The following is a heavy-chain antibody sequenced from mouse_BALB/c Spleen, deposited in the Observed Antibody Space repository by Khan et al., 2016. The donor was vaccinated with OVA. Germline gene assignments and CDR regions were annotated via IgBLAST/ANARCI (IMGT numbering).Heavy chain of an antibody. Sequence: EVQLVESGGGVVKPGGSLKLSCSASGFTFSSFAMSWVRQTPEKRLEWVATISSGGHYTFYPDSVKGRFTISRDNARNTLYLQMSSLRSEDTAMYYCARSLVDYYAMDYWGQGTSVTVPS. D-gene: IGHD2-2*01. V-gene: IGHV5-9-3*01. CDR2: ISSGGHYT. CDR3: ARSLVDYYAMDY. CDR1: GFTFSSFA. J-gene: IGHJ4*01.